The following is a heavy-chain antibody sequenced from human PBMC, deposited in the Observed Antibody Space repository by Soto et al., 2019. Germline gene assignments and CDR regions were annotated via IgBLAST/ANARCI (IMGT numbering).Heavy chain of an antibody. V-gene: IGHV3-48*03. CDR2: ISSSGSTI. J-gene: IGHJ6*02. CDR1: GFTFSSYE. CDR3: ARARRHYGMDV. Sequence: RRLSCAASGFTFSSYEVNWVRQAPGKGLEWVSYISSSGSTIYHADSVKGRFTISRDNAKNSLYLQMNSLRAEDTAVYYCARARRHYGMDVWGQGTTVTVSS.